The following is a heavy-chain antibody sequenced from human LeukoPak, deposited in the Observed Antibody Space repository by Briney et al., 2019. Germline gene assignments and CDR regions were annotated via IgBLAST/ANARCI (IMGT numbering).Heavy chain of an antibody. CDR1: GYSFTSYW. V-gene: IGHV5-51*01. J-gene: IGHJ6*02. CDR3: ARHKAPDFLAGYYKDYYGMDV. CDR2: IYPGDSDT. Sequence: GESLKISCKGSGYSFTSYWIGWVRQMPGKGLEWMGIIYPGDSDTRYSPSFQGQVTISADKSISTAYLQWSSLKASDTAMYYCARHKAPDFLAGYYKDYYGMDVWGQGTTVTVSS. D-gene: IGHD3-9*01.